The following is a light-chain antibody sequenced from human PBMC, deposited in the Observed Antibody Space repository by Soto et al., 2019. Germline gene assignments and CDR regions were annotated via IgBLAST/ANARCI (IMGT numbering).Light chain of an antibody. CDR1: QSVSSSY. CDR3: QQYGSSQVT. V-gene: IGKV3-20*01. CDR2: GAS. J-gene: IGKJ5*01. Sequence: DIVLTQSPGTLSLSPGERATLSCRASQSVSSSYLAWYQQKPGQAPRLLIYGASSRATGIPDRFSGSGSGTDFTLTISRLEPADFAVYYCQQYGSSQVTFGQGTRLE.